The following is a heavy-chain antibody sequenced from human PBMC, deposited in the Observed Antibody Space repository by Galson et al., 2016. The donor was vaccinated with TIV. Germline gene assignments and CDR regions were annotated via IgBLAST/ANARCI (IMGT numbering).Heavy chain of an antibody. J-gene: IGHJ6*02. Sequence: SVKVSCKASGGTFSSYVFNWVRLAPGQGLEWMGGIIPLFRTTNYAQKFQGRVTITADKSTNTAYMELNSLKYGDTAVYYCATDRNTAFDTYHYYHGMDVWGQGTTVIVSS. V-gene: IGHV1-69*06. D-gene: IGHD5-18*01. CDR2: IIPLFRTT. CDR1: GGTFSSYV. CDR3: ATDRNTAFDTYHYYHGMDV.